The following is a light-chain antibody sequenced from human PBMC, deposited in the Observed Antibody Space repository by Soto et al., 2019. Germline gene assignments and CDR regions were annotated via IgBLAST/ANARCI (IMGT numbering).Light chain of an antibody. Sequence: EIVLTQSPGTLSLSPGERATLSCRASQSVSSSYLAWYQQKPGQAPRLLIYGASSRATGIPDRFSGSGSGTDFTLTISRLEPEDFAVYYGQQYGFTFGPGTKVDIK. V-gene: IGKV3-20*01. CDR3: QQYGFT. CDR2: GAS. J-gene: IGKJ3*01. CDR1: QSVSSSY.